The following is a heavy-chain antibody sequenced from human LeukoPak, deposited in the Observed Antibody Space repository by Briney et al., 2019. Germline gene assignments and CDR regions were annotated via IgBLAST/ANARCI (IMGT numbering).Heavy chain of an antibody. D-gene: IGHD4-17*01. CDR1: RYSFTADY. CDR2: INPDSGDT. J-gene: IGHJ4*02. CDR3: ARGAEYGAYDLLDS. V-gene: IGHV1-2*02. Sequence: GASVKVSCKASRYSFTADYIQWVRQAPGQGLEWMGWINPDSGDTNYAQKFKGRVTMTRDTSSSAAYMDLSRLQFDDSAVYFCARGAEYGAYDLLDSWGQGILVTVSS.